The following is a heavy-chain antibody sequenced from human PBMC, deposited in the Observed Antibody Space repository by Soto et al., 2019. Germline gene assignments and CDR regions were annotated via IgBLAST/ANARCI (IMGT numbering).Heavy chain of an antibody. CDR2: ISGSGGST. Sequence: EVQLLESGGGLVQPGGSLRLSCAASGFTFSSYAMSWVRQAPGKGLEWVSAISGSGGSTYYADSVKGRFTISRDNSKNTLYLQMNSLRAEDTAVYYCAKATSRITIFGVVIIPIYFDYWGQGTLVTVSS. J-gene: IGHJ4*02. CDR1: GFTFSSYA. CDR3: AKATSRITIFGVVIIPIYFDY. D-gene: IGHD3-3*01. V-gene: IGHV3-23*01.